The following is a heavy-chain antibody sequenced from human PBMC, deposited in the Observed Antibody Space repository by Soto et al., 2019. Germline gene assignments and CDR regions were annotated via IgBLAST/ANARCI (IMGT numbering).Heavy chain of an antibody. J-gene: IGHJ3*02. CDR2: IIPILGIA. CDR3: ARDDVIAVAGPESFDI. V-gene: IGHV1-69*04. Sequence: GASVKVSCKASGGTFSSYTISWVRQAPGQGLEWMGRIIPILGIANYAQKLQGRVTMTTDTSTSTAYMELRSLRSDDTAVYYCARDDVIAVAGPESFDIWGQGTMVTVSS. D-gene: IGHD6-19*01. CDR1: GGTFSSYT.